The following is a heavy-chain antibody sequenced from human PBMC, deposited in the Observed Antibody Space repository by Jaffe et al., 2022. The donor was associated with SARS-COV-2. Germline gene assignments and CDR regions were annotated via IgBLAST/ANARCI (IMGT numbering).Heavy chain of an antibody. D-gene: IGHD3-10*01. CDR1: GFTFDDYA. CDR3: AQGRREVRGVISLGPPVY. J-gene: IGHJ4*02. V-gene: IGHV3-9*01. Sequence: EVQLVESGGGLVQPGRSLRLSCAASGFTFDDYAMHWVRQAPGKGLEWVSGISWNSGSIGYADSVKGRFTISRDNAKNSLYLQMNSLRAEDTALYYCAQGRREVRGVISLGPPVYWGQGTLVTVSS. CDR2: ISWNSGSI.